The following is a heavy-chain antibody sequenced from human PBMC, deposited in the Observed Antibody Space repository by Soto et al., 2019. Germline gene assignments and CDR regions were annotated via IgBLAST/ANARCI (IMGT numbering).Heavy chain of an antibody. CDR2: INPNSGAT. J-gene: IGHJ4*02. CDR1: GYSFTGYY. V-gene: IGHV1-2*02. D-gene: IGHD3-10*01. CDR3: ARAAGASHYLEH. Sequence: QVQLVQSGAAVKKPGASVTVSCKASGYSFTGYYIHWVRQAPGQGLEWMGWINPNSGATNYARKFLARLTVTRDTSISTAYMEVSRLNSDDTAVYYCARAAGASHYLEHWGLGTVVTVSS.